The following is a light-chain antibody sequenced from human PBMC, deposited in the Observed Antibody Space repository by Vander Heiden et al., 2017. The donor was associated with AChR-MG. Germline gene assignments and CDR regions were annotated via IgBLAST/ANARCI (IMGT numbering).Light chain of an antibody. CDR2: SNN. CDR1: SSNIGSNT. J-gene: IGLJ3*02. CDR3: AAWDDSLNGWV. V-gene: IGLV1-44*01. Sequence: QSVLTQPPSASGTPGHRVTLSCSGSSSNIGSNTVNWYQQLPGTAPELLIYSNNQRPSGVPDRFSGSKSGTSASLAISGLQSEDEADYYCAAWDDSLNGWVFGGGTKLTVL.